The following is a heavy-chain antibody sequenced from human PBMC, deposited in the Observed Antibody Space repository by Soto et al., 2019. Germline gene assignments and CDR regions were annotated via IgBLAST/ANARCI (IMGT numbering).Heavy chain of an antibody. CDR2: VDYSGTA. J-gene: IGHJ4*02. V-gene: IGHV4-39*01. CDR3: ARITGRHLDY. D-gene: IGHD1-20*01. Sequence: PSETLSLTCTVSSGFLSVTNVFWVWVRQPPGKGLEWIGNVDYSGTAYFSPSLATRVTFHADTSKNQFSLTLYSVTAADTAVYYCARITGRHLDYWGQGILVTVS. CDR1: SGFLSVTNVF.